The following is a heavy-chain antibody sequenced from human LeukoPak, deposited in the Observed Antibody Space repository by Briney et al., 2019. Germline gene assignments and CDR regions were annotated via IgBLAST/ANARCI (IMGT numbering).Heavy chain of an antibody. D-gene: IGHD5-18*01. V-gene: IGHV3-74*01. Sequence: GGSLRLSCAASGFTFSSYWMNWVRQAPGEGLVWVSRISSDGSSTSYADSVEGRFTISRDNAKNTLYLQMNNLRAEDTAVYYCARAREYSYGPHYFDYWGQGTLVTVSS. CDR3: ARAREYSYGPHYFDY. J-gene: IGHJ4*02. CDR2: ISSDGSST. CDR1: GFTFSSYW.